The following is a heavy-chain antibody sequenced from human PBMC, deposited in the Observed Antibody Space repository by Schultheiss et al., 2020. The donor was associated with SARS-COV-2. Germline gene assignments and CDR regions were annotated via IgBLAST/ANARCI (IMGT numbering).Heavy chain of an antibody. CDR2: IYYSGRP. CDR1: GGSISSYY. CDR3: ARDITVFGVPVG. Sequence: SETLSLTCTVSGGSISSYYWSWIRQPPGKGLEWIGYIYYSGRPNYSPSLKSRVTILADTSKNQFSLKLTSVTAADTAVYYCARDITVFGVPVGWGQGTLVTVSS. D-gene: IGHD3-3*01. V-gene: IGHV4-59*12. J-gene: IGHJ4*02.